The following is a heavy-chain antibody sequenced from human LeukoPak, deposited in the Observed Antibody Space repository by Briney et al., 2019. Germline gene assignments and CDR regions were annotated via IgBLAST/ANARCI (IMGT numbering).Heavy chain of an antibody. CDR1: GGTFSSYA. CDR3: ARDGVAARGSFDY. Sequence: ASVKVSCKASGGTFSSYAISWVRQAPGQGLEWMGGIIPIFGTANYAQTFQGRVTITADESTNTAYMELSSLRSEVTAVYYCARDGVAARGSFDYWGQGTLVTVSS. V-gene: IGHV1-69*13. CDR2: IIPIFGTA. D-gene: IGHD6-6*01. J-gene: IGHJ4*02.